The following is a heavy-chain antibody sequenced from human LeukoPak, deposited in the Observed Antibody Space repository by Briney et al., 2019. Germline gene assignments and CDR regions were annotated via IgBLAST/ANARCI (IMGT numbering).Heavy chain of an antibody. Sequence: GESLKISCKGSGYSFTSYWIGWVRQMPGKGLEWMGIIYPGDSDTRYSPSFQGQVTISADKSISTAYLQWSSLKASDTAMYYCARQGYSSSPDDEYFQHWGQGTLVTVSS. J-gene: IGHJ1*01. CDR1: GYSFTSYW. CDR2: IYPGDSDT. D-gene: IGHD6-13*01. V-gene: IGHV5-51*01. CDR3: ARQGYSSSPDDEYFQH.